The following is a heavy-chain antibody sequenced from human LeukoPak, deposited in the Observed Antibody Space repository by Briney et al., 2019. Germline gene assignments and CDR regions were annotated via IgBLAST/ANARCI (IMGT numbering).Heavy chain of an antibody. CDR3: ARLNVVRGLYYFDY. CDR2: INPNSGGT. V-gene: IGHV1-2*02. D-gene: IGHD3-10*01. CDR1: GYTFTDYY. Sequence: ASVKVSCKASGYTFTDYYIHWVRQAPGQGLEWMGWINPNSGGTDYAQKLQGKVTMTRDTSISTAYMELSRVRADDTAVYYCARLNVVRGLYYFDYWGQGTLVTVSS. J-gene: IGHJ4*02.